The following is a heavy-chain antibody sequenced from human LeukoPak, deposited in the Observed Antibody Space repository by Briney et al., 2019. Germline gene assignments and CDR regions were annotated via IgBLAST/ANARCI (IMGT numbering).Heavy chain of an antibody. J-gene: IGHJ4*02. CDR3: ARALWFGETFPAY. CDR1: GFTFGRYA. Sequence: PGGSLRLSCTASGFTFGRYAMHWLRQAPGKGLEWVAVIAYDGSNKYSADSLKGQGRFTISRDNSKNTLFLEMNSLRPEDTAVYYCARALWFGETFPAYWGQGTLVTVSS. D-gene: IGHD3-10*01. V-gene: IGHV3-30*04. CDR2: IAYDGSNK.